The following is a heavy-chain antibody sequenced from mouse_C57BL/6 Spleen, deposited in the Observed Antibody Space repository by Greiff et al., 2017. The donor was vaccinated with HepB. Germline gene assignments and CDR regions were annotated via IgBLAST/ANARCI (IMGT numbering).Heavy chain of an antibody. CDR3: ARRGYDYDEYFDV. Sequence: VQLQQPGAELVKPGASVKLSCKASGYTFTSYWMHWVKQRPGQGLEWIGMIHPNSGSTNYNEKFKSKATLTVDKSSSTAYMQLSSLTSEDSAVYYCARRGYDYDEYFDVWGTGTTVTVSS. D-gene: IGHD2-4*01. J-gene: IGHJ1*03. V-gene: IGHV1-64*01. CDR2: IHPNSGST. CDR1: GYTFTSYW.